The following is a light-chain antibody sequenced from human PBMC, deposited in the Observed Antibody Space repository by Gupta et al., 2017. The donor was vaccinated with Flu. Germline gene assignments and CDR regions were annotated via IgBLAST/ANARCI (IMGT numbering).Light chain of an antibody. CDR2: GAS. CDR1: QSVSSN. Sequence: ATLSVSPGERATLSGRASQSVSSNLDWYEQKPGQGPRLLIYGASTRATGITARFSGSGSGTEFTLTISSRQSEDFAVYYCQQDNNWPPGTFGQGTKLEIK. J-gene: IGKJ2*01. V-gene: IGKV3-15*01. CDR3: QQDNNWPPGT.